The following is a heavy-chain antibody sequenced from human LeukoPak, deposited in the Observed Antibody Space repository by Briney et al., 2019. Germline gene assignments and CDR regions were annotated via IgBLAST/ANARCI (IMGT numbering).Heavy chain of an antibody. J-gene: IGHJ3*02. V-gene: IGHV1-18*01. CDR3: AGGIVGAPYDAFDI. CDR1: GYTFTSYG. D-gene: IGHD1-26*01. CDR2: ISAYNGNT. Sequence: ASVKVSRKASGYTFTSYGISWVRQAPGQGLEWMGWISAYNGNTNYAQKLQGRVTMTTDTSTSTAYMELRSLRSDDSAVYYCAGGIVGAPYDAFDIWGQGTMVTVSS.